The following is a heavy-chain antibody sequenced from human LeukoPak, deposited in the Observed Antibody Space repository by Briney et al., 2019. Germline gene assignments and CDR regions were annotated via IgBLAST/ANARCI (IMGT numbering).Heavy chain of an antibody. Sequence: PGGSLRLSCAASGFTFSSYAMSWVRQAPGKGLEWVSVISGSGGSTYYADPVKGRFTISRDNSKNTLYLQMNSLRAEDTAVYYCAKMVSEVTSLLIRAFNIWGQGTMVTVSS. J-gene: IGHJ3*02. CDR1: GFTFSSYA. V-gene: IGHV3-23*01. D-gene: IGHD2-21*02. CDR2: ISGSGGST. CDR3: AKMVSEVTSLLIRAFNI.